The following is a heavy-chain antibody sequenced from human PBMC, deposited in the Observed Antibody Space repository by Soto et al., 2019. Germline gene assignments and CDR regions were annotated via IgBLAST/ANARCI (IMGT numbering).Heavy chain of an antibody. CDR2: ISSSSSYI. D-gene: IGHD3-22*01. CDR1: GFTFSSYS. Sequence: GSLRLSCAASGFTFSSYSMNWVRQAPGKGLEWVSSISSSSSYIYYADSVKGRFTISRDNAKNSLYLQMNSLRAEDTAVCYCARVRRYYDRSGYFLLDHWGQGTLVTVSS. CDR3: ARVRRYYDRSGYFLLDH. J-gene: IGHJ4*02. V-gene: IGHV3-21*01.